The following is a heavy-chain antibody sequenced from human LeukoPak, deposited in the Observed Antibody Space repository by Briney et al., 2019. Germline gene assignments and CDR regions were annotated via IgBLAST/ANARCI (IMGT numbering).Heavy chain of an antibody. J-gene: IGHJ4*02. V-gene: IGHV3-48*04. Sequence: GGSLGLSCAVSGFTFSSHSMNWVRQAPGKGLEWVSYITSSSSTIYYADSVKGRFTISRDNAKHSLYLQMNSLRAEDTAVYYCTRGVTGTTSRPDYWGQGTLDTVSS. CDR3: TRGVTGTTSRPDY. CDR2: ITSSSSTI. D-gene: IGHD1-7*01. CDR1: GFTFSSHS.